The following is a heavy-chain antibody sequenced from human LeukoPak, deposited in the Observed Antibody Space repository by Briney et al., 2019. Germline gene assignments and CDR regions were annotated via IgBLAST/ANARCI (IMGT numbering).Heavy chain of an antibody. D-gene: IGHD6-13*01. J-gene: IGHJ4*02. V-gene: IGHV3-53*01. Sequence: GGSLRLSCAASGFTVSSNYTSWVRQAPGKGLEWVSVIYSGGSTYYADSVKGRFTISGDNSKNTLYLQMNSLRAEDTAVYYCARSEWAAAGFDYWGQGTLVTVSS. CDR2: IYSGGST. CDR1: GFTVSSNY. CDR3: ARSEWAAAGFDY.